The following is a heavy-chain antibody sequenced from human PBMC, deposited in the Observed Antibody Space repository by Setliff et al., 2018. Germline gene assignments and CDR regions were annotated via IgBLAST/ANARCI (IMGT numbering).Heavy chain of an antibody. Sequence: ASVKVSCKASGYTFTGYFIHWVRQAPGQGLEWMVWINPNSGGTNYAQKFQGRVTMTRDTSISTAYMELSRLRSDDTAVYSCARSRLYGGWFDPWGQGTLVTVSS. V-gene: IGHV1-2*02. D-gene: IGHD4-17*01. CDR3: ARSRLYGGWFDP. CDR1: GYTFTGYF. CDR2: INPNSGGT. J-gene: IGHJ5*02.